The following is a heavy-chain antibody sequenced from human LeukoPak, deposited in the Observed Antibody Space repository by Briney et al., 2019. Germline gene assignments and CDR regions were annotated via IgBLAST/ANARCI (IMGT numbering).Heavy chain of an antibody. CDR3: ARDNGAGVIDY. Sequence: SETLSLTCTVSGGSISSSSYYWGWLRQPPGKGLEWLGSIYYSGSTYYNPSLKSRVTISVDTSKNQFSLKLSSVTAADTAVYHCARDNGAGVIDYWGQGTLVTVSS. V-gene: IGHV4-39*07. D-gene: IGHD3-10*01. J-gene: IGHJ4*02. CDR2: IYYSGST. CDR1: GGSISSSSYY.